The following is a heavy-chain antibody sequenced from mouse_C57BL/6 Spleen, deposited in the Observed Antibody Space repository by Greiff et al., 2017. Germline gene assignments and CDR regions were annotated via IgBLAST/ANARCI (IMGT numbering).Heavy chain of an antibody. D-gene: IGHD1-1*01. CDR3: PYGPIYYYGSSGGY. V-gene: IGHV1-72*01. J-gene: IGHJ2*01. CDR1: GYTFTSYW. Sequence: VQLQQPGAELVKPGASVKLSCKASGYTFTSYWLHWVKQRPGRGLEGIGRIAPNSGGTKYNEKFKSKATLTLDKPSSTAYMQLSSLTSEDSAVYYVPYGPIYYYGSSGGYWGQGTTLTVSS. CDR2: IAPNSGGT.